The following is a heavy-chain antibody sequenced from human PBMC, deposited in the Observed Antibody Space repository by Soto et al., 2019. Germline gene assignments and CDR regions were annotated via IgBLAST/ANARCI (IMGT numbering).Heavy chain of an antibody. D-gene: IGHD4-17*01. V-gene: IGHV1-69*06. CDR1: GGTFSSYA. Sequence: SVKVSCKASGGTFSSYAISWVRQAPGQGLEWMGGIIPISGTANYAQKFQGRVTITADKSTSTAYMELSSLRSEDTAVYYCASPNYGDYYFDYWGQGTLVTVSS. CDR2: IIPISGTA. CDR3: ASPNYGDYYFDY. J-gene: IGHJ4*02.